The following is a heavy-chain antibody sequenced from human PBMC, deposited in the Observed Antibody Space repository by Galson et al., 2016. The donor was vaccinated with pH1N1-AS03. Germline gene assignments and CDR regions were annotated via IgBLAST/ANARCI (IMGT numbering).Heavy chain of an antibody. CDR1: GDSVSSNSVA. CDR2: TYYRSRWYN. CDR3: ARGRSSAMDV. J-gene: IGHJ6*02. Sequence: CAISGDSVSSNSVAWNWIRQSPSRGLEWLGRTYYRSRWYNDYALSVKSRITINPGTSKNQFSLHLNSVTSKDTAEYYCARGRSSAMDVWGQGTTVTVSS. V-gene: IGHV6-1*01. D-gene: IGHD5/OR15-5a*01.